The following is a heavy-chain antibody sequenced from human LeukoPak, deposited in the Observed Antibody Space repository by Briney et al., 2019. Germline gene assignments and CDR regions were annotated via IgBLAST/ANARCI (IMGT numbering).Heavy chain of an antibody. CDR3: ASRYYDFWSGSDAFDI. D-gene: IGHD3-3*01. CDR1: GYSFTSYW. CDR2: IYPGDSDT. Sequence: GESLKISCKGSGYSFTSYWIGWVRQMPGKGLEWMGIIYPGDSDTRYSPSFQGQVTISADKSISTAYLQWSSPKASDTAMYYCASRYYDFWSGSDAFDIWGQGTMVTVSS. J-gene: IGHJ3*02. V-gene: IGHV5-51*01.